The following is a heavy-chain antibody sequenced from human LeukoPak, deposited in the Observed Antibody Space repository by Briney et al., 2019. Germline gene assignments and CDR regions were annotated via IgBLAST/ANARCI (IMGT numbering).Heavy chain of an antibody. CDR2: IYYSGST. CDR1: GGSISSSSYY. CDR3: ARQAIGTQRFDY. V-gene: IGHV4-39*01. D-gene: IGHD1-1*01. Sequence: SETLSLTCTVSGGSISSSSYYWGWIRQPPGKGLEWIGSIYYSGSTYYNPSLKSRVTISVDTSKNQFSLKLSSVTAADTAVYYCARQAIGTQRFDYWGQGTLVTVSS. J-gene: IGHJ4*02.